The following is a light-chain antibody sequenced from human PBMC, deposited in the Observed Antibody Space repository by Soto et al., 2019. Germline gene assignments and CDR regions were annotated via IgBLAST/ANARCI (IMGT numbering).Light chain of an antibody. CDR2: GTS. V-gene: IGKV1-17*01. Sequence: DIQMTQSPSSLSASVGDRVTITCRASQSISSFLNWYQQKPGKAPKLLIYGTSSLQTGVPSRFSGSGSGTEFSLTISMLQPEESATYCCLQHNSYPRTFGQGTKVDI. CDR1: QSISSF. CDR3: LQHNSYPRT. J-gene: IGKJ1*01.